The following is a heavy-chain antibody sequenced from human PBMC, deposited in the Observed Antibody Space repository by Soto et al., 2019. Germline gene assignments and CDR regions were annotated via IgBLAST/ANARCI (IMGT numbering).Heavy chain of an antibody. J-gene: IGHJ3*02. V-gene: IGHV4-31*03. CDR2: IYYSGST. Sequence: KSWETRSLTGTVSVGSIRISSYSWSWIRQHPGKGLEWIGYIYYSGSTYYNPSLKSRVTISVDTSKNQFSLKLSSVTAADTAVYYCARAKYYYDSSGYYGPDAFDIWGQGTMVTVSS. CDR3: ARAKYYYDSSGYYGPDAFDI. CDR1: VGSIRISSYS. D-gene: IGHD3-22*01.